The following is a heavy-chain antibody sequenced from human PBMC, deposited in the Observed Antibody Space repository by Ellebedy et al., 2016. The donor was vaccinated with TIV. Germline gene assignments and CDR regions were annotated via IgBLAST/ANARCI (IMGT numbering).Heavy chain of an antibody. V-gene: IGHV5-51*01. J-gene: IGHJ4*02. D-gene: IGHD6-19*01. Sequence: GASLKISCKGSGYSFISYWIGWVRQMPGKGLEWMGYIYPGDSDTRYSPSFQGQVTISVDKSISTAYLQWSSLKASDTAIYYCARGDRGSGWYWDKWGQGTLVTVSS. CDR3: ARGDRGSGWYWDK. CDR2: IYPGDSDT. CDR1: GYSFISYW.